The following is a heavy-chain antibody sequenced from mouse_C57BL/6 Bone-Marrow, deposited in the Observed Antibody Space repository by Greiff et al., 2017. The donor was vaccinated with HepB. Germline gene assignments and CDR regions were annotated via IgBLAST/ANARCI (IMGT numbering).Heavy chain of an antibody. CDR1: GYSFTGYY. D-gene: IGHD2-1*01. V-gene: IGHV1-42*01. J-gene: IGHJ4*01. Sequence: VQLQQSGPELVKPGASVKISCKASGYSFTGYYMNWVKQSPEKSLEWIGEINPSTGGTTYIQKFKAKATLTVDKSSSTAYMQLKSLTSEDSAVYYCARWGYYGPSAMDYWGQGTSVTVSS. CDR2: INPSTGGT. CDR3: ARWGYYGPSAMDY.